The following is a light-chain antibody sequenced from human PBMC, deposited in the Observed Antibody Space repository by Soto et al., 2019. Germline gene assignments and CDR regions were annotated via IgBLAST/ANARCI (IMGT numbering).Light chain of an antibody. Sequence: DIQMTQSPSSLSASVGDRVTITCRASQKITTYLNWYQQRPGKAPSLLIYAATYLRNGVPSRFSGSGSGTDFTLTINGLQPDDFATYFCHQIHTTPWTFVQGTKVEIK. V-gene: IGKV1-39*01. CDR1: QKITTY. CDR3: HQIHTTPWT. CDR2: AAT. J-gene: IGKJ1*01.